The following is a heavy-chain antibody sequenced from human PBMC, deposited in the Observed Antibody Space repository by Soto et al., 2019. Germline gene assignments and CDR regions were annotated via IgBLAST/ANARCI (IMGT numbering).Heavy chain of an antibody. CDR2: IIPILSTT. V-gene: IGHV1-69*06. D-gene: IGHD5-12*01. CDR1: GCTLSMYD. J-gene: IGHJ5*02. CDR3: ARHHGPTTSENWFDP. Sequence: SVKVSCKASGCTLSMYDISWVRQAPGQGLEWMGAIIPILSTTNYAQKFQGRVAITADKSTSTVYLELSSLRSEDTAVYYCARHHGPTTSENWFDPWGQGTLVTVSS.